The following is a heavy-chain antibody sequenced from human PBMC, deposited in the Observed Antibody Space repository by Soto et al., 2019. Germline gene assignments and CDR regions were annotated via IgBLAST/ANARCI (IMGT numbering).Heavy chain of an antibody. D-gene: IGHD4-4*01. CDR2: IIPIFGTA. V-gene: IGHV1-69*13. Sequence: ASVKVSCKASGGTFSSYAISWVRQAPGQGLEWMGGIIPIFGTANYAQKCQGRVTITADESTSTAYMELSSLRSGDTAVYYCARDDSNYVGYYYGMDVWGQGTTVTVSS. CDR3: ARDDSNYVGYYYGMDV. CDR1: GGTFSSYA. J-gene: IGHJ6*02.